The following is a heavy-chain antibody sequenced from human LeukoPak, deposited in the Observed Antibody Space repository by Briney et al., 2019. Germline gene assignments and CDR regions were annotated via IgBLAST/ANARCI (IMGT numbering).Heavy chain of an antibody. CDR3: ARELVTVTKEFDI. J-gene: IGHJ3*02. CDR1: GDSFSSHY. CDR2: ISHIGRT. Sequence: SETLSLTCAVSGDSFSSHYWTWIRQSPGTGLEWIGYISHIGRTNYNPSLKSRVTISIDTSKNQFFLKLRSVTAADTAVYYCARELVTVTKEFDIWGQGTMVSVSS. D-gene: IGHD4-17*01. V-gene: IGHV4-59*11.